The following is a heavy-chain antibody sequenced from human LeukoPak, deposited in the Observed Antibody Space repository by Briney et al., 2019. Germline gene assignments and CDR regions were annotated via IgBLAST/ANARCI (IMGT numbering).Heavy chain of an antibody. CDR3: ARASSRYSSGWYRY. CDR1: GGSISSSSYY. D-gene: IGHD6-19*01. J-gene: IGHJ4*02. CDR2: INHSGST. Sequence: PSETLSLTCTVSGGSISSSSYYWSWIRQPPGKGLEWIGEINHSGSTNYNPSLKSRVTISVDTSKNQFSLKLSSVTAADTAVYYCARASSRYSSGWYRYWGKGTLVTVSS. V-gene: IGHV4-39*07.